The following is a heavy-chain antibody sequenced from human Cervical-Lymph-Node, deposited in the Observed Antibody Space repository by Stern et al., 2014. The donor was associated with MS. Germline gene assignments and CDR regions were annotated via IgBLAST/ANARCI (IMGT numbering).Heavy chain of an antibody. CDR1: RYSINSDYY. CDR2: IYHSGST. V-gene: IGHV4-38-2*02. D-gene: IGHD6-19*01. J-gene: IGHJ2*01. Sequence: VQLVESGPGLVKPSETLSLTCTVSRYSINSDYYWGWIRQPPGKGLEWIGSIYHSGSTYYNSSLKTQATISEEPSKTQFSLRLTSGTAADTAVYYCARARAIAVAFDLWGRGTRVTVSS. CDR3: ARARAIAVAFDL.